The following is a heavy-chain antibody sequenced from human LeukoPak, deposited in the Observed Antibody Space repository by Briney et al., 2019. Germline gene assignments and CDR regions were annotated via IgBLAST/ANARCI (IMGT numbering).Heavy chain of an antibody. CDR2: IYTSGST. D-gene: IGHD4-11*01. V-gene: IGHV4-4*07. Sequence: SETLSLTCTVSCGSISSYYWSRIRQPAGKGLEWIGRIYTSGSTNYNPSLKSRVTMSVDTSKNQFSLKLSSVTAADTAVYYCARETTRSGTDYWGQGTLVTVSS. J-gene: IGHJ4*02. CDR1: CGSISSYY. CDR3: ARETTRSGTDY.